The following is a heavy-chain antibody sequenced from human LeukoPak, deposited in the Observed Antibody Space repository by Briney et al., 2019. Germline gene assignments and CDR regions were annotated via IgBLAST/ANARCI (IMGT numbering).Heavy chain of an antibody. Sequence: AGGSLRLSCAASGFTFSGYAMHWVRQAPGKGLEWVALISYDGGSNKYYADSVKGRFTIPRDNSKNTLCLQTNSLRAEDTAVYYCAREERGHLVGYWGQGTLVTVSS. J-gene: IGHJ4*02. CDR3: AREERGHLVGY. D-gene: IGHD6-6*01. V-gene: IGHV3-30-3*01. CDR1: GFTFSGYA. CDR2: ISYDGGSNK.